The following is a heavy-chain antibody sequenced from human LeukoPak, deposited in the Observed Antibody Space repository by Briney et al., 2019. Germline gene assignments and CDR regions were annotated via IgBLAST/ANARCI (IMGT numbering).Heavy chain of an antibody. D-gene: IGHD2-15*01. V-gene: IGHV1-3*01. CDR3: ARSRVPAGKYCSGGSRYGGFDY. CDR1: GYTFTSYA. CDR2: INAGNSNT. J-gene: IGHJ4*02. Sequence: ASVKVSCKASGYTFTSYAMHWVRQAPGQRLEWMGWINAGNSNTKYSRKFQGRVTITRDTSASTAYMELSSLRSEDTAVYYCARSRVPAGKYCSGGSRYGGFDYWGQGTLVTVSS.